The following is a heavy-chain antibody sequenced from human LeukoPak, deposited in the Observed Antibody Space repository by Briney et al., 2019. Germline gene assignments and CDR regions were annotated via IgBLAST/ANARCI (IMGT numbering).Heavy chain of an antibody. J-gene: IGHJ4*02. V-gene: IGHV4-4*07. Sequence: SETLSLTCTVSGGSISSYYWSWIRQPAGKGLEWIGRIYTSGSTNYNPSLKSRVTMSVDTSKNQFSLKLSSVTAADTAVYYCARVRRPKYSSSSPPGYYFDYWGQGTLVTVSS. D-gene: IGHD6-13*01. CDR3: ARVRRPKYSSSSPPGYYFDY. CDR2: IYTSGST. CDR1: GGSISSYY.